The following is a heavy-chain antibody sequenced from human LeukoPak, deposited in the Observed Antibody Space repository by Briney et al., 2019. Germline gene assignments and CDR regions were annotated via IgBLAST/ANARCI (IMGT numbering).Heavy chain of an antibody. J-gene: IGHJ5*02. CDR3: ARETIFGVVIAGFRWFDP. V-gene: IGHV4-61*09. CDR2: IYTSGST. D-gene: IGHD3-3*01. Sequence: PSETLSLTCTVSGGSISRGSYYWSWIRQPAGKGLEWIGHIYTSGSTNYNPSLKSRVTISVDTPKNQFSLNLTSVTAADTAVYYCARETIFGVVIAGFRWFDPWGQGTLVTVSS. CDR1: GGSISRGSYY.